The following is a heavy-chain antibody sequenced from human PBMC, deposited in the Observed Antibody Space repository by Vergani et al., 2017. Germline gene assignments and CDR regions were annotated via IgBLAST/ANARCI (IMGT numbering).Heavy chain of an antibody. J-gene: IGHJ4*02. Sequence: VQLVESGGGVVQPGGSLRLSCGASGFTFSNYGMHWVRQAPGKGLEWVASISSSSSYIYYADSVKGRFTISRDNAKNSLYLQMNSLRAEDTAVYYCARDLFYYDSSGYYSGFFDYWDQGTLVTVSS. CDR1: GFTFSNYG. CDR2: ISSSSSYI. D-gene: IGHD3-22*01. V-gene: IGHV3-21*01. CDR3: ARDLFYYDSSGYYSGFFDY.